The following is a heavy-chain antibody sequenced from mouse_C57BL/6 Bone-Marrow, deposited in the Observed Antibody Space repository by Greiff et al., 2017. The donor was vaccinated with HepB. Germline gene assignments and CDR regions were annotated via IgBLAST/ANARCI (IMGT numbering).Heavy chain of an antibody. D-gene: IGHD1-1*01. V-gene: IGHV1-62-2*01. CDR2: FYPGSGSI. CDR3: ASHAPYYYGSSYYAMDY. J-gene: IGHJ4*01. Sequence: VQLQQSGAELVKPGASVKLSCKASGYTFTEYTIHWVKQRSGQGLEWIGRFYPGSGSIKYNEKFKDKATLTADKSSSTVYMELSRLTSEDSAVYFCASHAPYYYGSSYYAMDYWGQGTSVTVSS. CDR1: GYTFTEYT.